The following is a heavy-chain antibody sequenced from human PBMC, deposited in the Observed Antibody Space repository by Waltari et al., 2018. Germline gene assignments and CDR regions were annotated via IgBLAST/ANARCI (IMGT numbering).Heavy chain of an antibody. J-gene: IGHJ4*02. V-gene: IGHV4-4*09. D-gene: IGHD2-21*01. CDR1: GGSISSYY. CDR3: AGFPHRGGGDRTH. CDR2: SYTIGSP. Sequence: QVQLQESGPGLVKPSETLSLTCTVSGGSISSYYWSWIRQPPGKGLEWIGYSYTIGSPNYNPSLKRRVTISVDTSKNQFSRKLGSVTAADTAVYYCAGFPHRGGGDRTHWGQGTLVTVSS.